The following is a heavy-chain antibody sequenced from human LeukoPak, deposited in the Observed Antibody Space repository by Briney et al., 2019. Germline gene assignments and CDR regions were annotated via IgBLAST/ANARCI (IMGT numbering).Heavy chain of an antibody. J-gene: IGHJ6*02. CDR2: ISGSDGST. CDR3: AKQGSASCYAALDV. Sequence: GGSLRLSCAASGFTFSSYAMSWVRQAPGKGLEWVSVISGSDGSTYYADSVKGRLTISRDNSKNTLYLQIISLRAEDTAVYYCAKQGSASCYAALDVWGPGTTVTVSS. D-gene: IGHD2-2*01. V-gene: IGHV3-23*01. CDR1: GFTFSSYA.